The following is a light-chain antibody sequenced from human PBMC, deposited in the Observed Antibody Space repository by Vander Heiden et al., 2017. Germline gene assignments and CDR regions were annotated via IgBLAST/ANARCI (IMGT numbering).Light chain of an antibody. CDR1: SSTSGQVM. J-gene: IGLJ2*01. CDR2: ANE. V-gene: IGLV1-40*01. CDR3: QSYDSSLSGVV. Sequence: QSVLTQPPSVSGAPGQRVTISCTGSSSTSGQVMMYSGTSSFQEQPPKLLIYANENRPSGVPDRFSGAKSGTSASLAITGLQAEDEADYYCQSYDSSLSGVVFGGGTKLTVL.